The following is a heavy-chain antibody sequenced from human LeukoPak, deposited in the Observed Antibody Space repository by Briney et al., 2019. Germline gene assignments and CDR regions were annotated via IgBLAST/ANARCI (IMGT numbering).Heavy chain of an antibody. V-gene: IGHV4-30-4*01. CDR3: ARGSTYYDFWSGSQGMSHFAY. J-gene: IGHJ4*02. CDR2: IYNSGST. Sequence: SETLSLTCTVSGGSISSGDYSWSWIRQPPGKGLEWIGYIYNSGSTYYNLSLKSRVIISGGTSKNQFSLKLSSVTAADTAVYYCARGSTYYDFWSGSQGMSHFAYWGQGTLVTVSS. CDR1: GGSISSGDYS. D-gene: IGHD3-3*01.